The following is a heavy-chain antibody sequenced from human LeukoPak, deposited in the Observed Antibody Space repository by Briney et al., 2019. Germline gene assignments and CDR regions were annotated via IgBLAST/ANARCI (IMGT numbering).Heavy chain of an antibody. J-gene: IGHJ4*02. CDR3: ARERGYGSGYLPPV. Sequence: SETLSLTCTVSGGSISSGDYYWSWIRQPPGKGLEWIGYIYYSGSTYYNPSLKSRVTISVDTSKNQFSLKLSSVTAADTAVYYCARERGYGSGYLPPVWGQGTLVTVSS. CDR1: GGSISSGDYY. CDR2: IYYSGST. D-gene: IGHD2-15*01. V-gene: IGHV4-30-4*01.